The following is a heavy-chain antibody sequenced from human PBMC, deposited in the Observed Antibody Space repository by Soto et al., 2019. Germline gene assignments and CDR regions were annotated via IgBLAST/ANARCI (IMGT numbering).Heavy chain of an antibody. J-gene: IGHJ5*02. D-gene: IGHD3-22*01. CDR2: IYYSGST. CDR1: GDSISSYY. Sequence: PSETLSLTCTVSGDSISSYYWSWIRQPPGKGLEWIGYIYYSGSTNYNPSLKSRVTISVDTSKDQFSLRLSSVTAADTAVYYCAREFSVYDSSGYWASWFDPWGQGTLVTVSS. V-gene: IGHV4-59*01. CDR3: AREFSVYDSSGYWASWFDP.